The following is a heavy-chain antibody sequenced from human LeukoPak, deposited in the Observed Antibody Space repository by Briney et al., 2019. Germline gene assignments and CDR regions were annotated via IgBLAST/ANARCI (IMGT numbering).Heavy chain of an antibody. D-gene: IGHD6-13*01. Sequence: GGSLRLSCAASGFTFSDYYMSWIRQAPGKGLEWVSYISPSGRHTNYADSVKGRFTISRDNAKNSLYLQMSSLRAEDTAVYYCARQPSSQNFDYWGQGALVTVSS. V-gene: IGHV3-11*03. CDR3: ARQPSSQNFDY. CDR2: ISPSGRHT. J-gene: IGHJ4*02. CDR1: GFTFSDYY.